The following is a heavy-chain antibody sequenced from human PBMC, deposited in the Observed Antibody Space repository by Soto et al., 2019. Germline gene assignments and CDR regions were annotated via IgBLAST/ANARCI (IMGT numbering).Heavy chain of an antibody. J-gene: IGHJ4*02. CDR1: ADSISSSTYY. V-gene: IGHV4-39*01. CDR2: IFYTGST. Sequence: PVPLSLTCSVSADSISSSTYYWGWIRQPPGKGLEWLGYIFYTGSTYKNPSLKSRVTISADSSKNQFSVNLTSVTATDTAVYYCARRPSSGYAYYCDYWGQGVLVTVSA. D-gene: IGHD3-22*01. CDR3: ARRPSSGYAYYCDY.